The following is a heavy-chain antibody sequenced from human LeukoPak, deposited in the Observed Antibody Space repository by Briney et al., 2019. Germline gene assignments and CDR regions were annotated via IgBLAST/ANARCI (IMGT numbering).Heavy chain of an antibody. CDR3: ARDHYGDYMDY. J-gene: IGHJ4*02. CDR2: INQSGST. V-gene: IGHV4-34*01. Sequence: PSETLSLTCAVYGGSFSGYYWSWIRQPPGKGLEWIGEINQSGSTNYNPSLKSRVTISVDTSKSQFSLKLSSVTAADTAVYYCARDHYGDYMDYWGQGTLVTVSS. CDR1: GGSFSGYY. D-gene: IGHD4-17*01.